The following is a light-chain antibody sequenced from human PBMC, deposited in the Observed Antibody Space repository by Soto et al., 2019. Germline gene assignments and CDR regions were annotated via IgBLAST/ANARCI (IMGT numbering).Light chain of an antibody. V-gene: IGLV1-40*01. CDR2: GNT. CDR3: QSYDSSLSYWV. J-gene: IGLJ3*02. Sequence: QSVLTQPPSVSGAPGQRVTISCTGSSSNIGAGYDVHWYQQLPGTAPKLLVSGNTNRPSGVPDRFSGSKSDTSASLVITGLQAEDEADYYCQSYDSSLSYWVFGGGTKLTVL. CDR1: SSNIGAGYD.